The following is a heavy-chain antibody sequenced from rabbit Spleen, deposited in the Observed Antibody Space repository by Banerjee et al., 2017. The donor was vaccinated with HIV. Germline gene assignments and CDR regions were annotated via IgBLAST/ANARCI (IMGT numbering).Heavy chain of an antibody. Sequence: QSLEESGGDLVKPGASLTLTCTASGVSFSSSSYMCWVRQAPGKGLEWIACIDTGSSGFTYFATWAKGRFTCSKTSSTTVTLQMTRLTAADTATYFCARGRYVGRASRGYSTYFELWGQGTLVTVS. D-gene: IGHD1-1*01. CDR3: ARGRYVGRASRGYSTYFEL. V-gene: IGHV1S40*01. CDR2: IDTGSSGFT. J-gene: IGHJ4*01. CDR1: GVSFSSSSY.